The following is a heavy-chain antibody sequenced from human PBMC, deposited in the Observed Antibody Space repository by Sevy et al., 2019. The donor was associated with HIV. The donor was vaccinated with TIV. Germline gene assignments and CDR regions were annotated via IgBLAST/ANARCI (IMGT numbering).Heavy chain of an antibody. CDR1: GFTFSSYA. CDR3: AKAIITMVRGTDY. J-gene: IGHJ4*02. D-gene: IGHD3-10*01. CDR2: FSGSGGST. Sequence: GGSLRLACAASGFTFSSYAMSWVRQAPGKGLEWVSAFSGSGGSTYYADSVKGRFTISRDNSKNTLYLQMNSLRAEDTAVYYCAKAIITMVRGTDYWGQGTLVTVSS. V-gene: IGHV3-23*01.